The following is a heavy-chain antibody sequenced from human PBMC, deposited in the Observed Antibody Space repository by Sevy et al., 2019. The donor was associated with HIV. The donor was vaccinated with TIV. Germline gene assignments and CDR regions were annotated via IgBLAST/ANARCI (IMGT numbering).Heavy chain of an antibody. D-gene: IGHD3-10*01. CDR3: AKDLYYYGSGTRLEGYYYGMDV. CDR2: ISYDGSNK. V-gene: IGHV3-30*18. Sequence: GGSLRLSCAASGFTFSSYGMHWVRQAPGKGLEWVAVISYDGSNKYYADSVKGRFTISKDKSKNTLYLQTNSLRAEDTAVYYCAKDLYYYGSGTRLEGYYYGMDVWGQGTMVTVSS. J-gene: IGHJ6*02. CDR1: GFTFSSYG.